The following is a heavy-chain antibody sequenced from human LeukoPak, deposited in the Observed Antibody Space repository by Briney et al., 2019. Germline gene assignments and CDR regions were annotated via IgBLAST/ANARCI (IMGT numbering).Heavy chain of an antibody. CDR2: IYYSGST. V-gene: IGHV4-39*01. D-gene: IGHD2-15*01. CDR1: GGSVSSSSYY. J-gene: IGHJ4*02. CDR3: ARTRARDCSGGSCYLPHY. Sequence: SETLSLTCSVSGGSVSSSSYYWVWIRQSPGKGLEWIGSIYYSGSTYYNPSLKSRVSISVDTSKNQFSLKLSSVTAADTAVYHCARTRARDCSGGSCYLPHYWGQGTLVTVSS.